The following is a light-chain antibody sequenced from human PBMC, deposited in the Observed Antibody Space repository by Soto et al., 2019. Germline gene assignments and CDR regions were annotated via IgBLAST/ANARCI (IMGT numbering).Light chain of an antibody. CDR2: DVS. J-gene: IGLJ1*01. V-gene: IGLV2-14*01. CDR1: SSDVGGYNY. CDR3: SSYTSSRTLV. Sequence: QSVLTQPASVSGSSGQSVTISCTGTSSDVGGYNYVSWYQQHPGKAPKLMIYDVSNRPSGVSNRFSGSKSGNTASLTISGLQAEDEADYYCSSYTSSRTLVFGTGTKVTVL.